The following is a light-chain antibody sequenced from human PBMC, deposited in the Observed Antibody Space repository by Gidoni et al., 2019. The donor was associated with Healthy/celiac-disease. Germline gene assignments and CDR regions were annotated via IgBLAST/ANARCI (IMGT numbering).Light chain of an antibody. CDR2: DAS. J-gene: IGKJ2*01. CDR1: QSVSSY. V-gene: IGKV3D-11*02. CDR3: QQRSNWPYT. Sequence: EIVLTQSPATLSLSPGERATPSCRASQSVSSYLAWYQQKPGQAPRLLIYDASNRATGIPARFSGSGPGTDFTLTISSLEPEDFAVYYCQQRSNWPYTFXXXTKLEIK.